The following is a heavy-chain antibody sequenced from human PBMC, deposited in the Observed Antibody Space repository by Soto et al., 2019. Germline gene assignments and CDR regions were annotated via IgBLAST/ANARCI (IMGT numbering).Heavy chain of an antibody. CDR1: GGSFSGYY. CDR3: VHLNYGSGTPKFDY. V-gene: IGHV4-34*01. J-gene: IGHJ4*02. CDR2: INHSGST. D-gene: IGHD3-10*01. Sequence: SETLSLTCAVYGGSFSGYYWSWIRQPPGKGLEWIGEINHSGSTNYNPSLKSRVTISVDTSKNQFSLKLSSVTAADTAVYYCVHLNYGSGTPKFDYWGQGTLVTVSS.